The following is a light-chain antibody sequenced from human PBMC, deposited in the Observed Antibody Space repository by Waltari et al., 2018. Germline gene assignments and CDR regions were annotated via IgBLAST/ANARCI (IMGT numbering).Light chain of an antibody. J-gene: IGLJ3*02. CDR1: SSSIGSNF. CDR3: AAWDHSLSTWV. Sequence: QSVLTQPPSASGTPGQRVSISCSGSSSSIGSNFVYWYQQLPGTAPKLLIYRNEQRPSGVPDRFAGSKSGTSASLAISGLRSEDEADYSWAAWDHSLSTWVFGGGTRLTVL. CDR2: RNE. V-gene: IGLV1-47*01.